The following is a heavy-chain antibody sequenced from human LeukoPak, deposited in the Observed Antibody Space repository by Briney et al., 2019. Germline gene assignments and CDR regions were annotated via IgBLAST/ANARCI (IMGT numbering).Heavy chain of an antibody. CDR1: GYTFTSYG. CDR3: ARAAIGTTMIVVDDY. Sequence: GASVKVSCTASGYTFTSYGISWVRQAPGQGLEWMGWISAYNGNTNYAQKLQGRVTMTTDTSTSTAYMELRSLRSDDTAVYYCARAAIGTTMIVVDDYWGQGTLVTVSS. V-gene: IGHV1-18*01. J-gene: IGHJ4*02. CDR2: ISAYNGNT. D-gene: IGHD3-22*01.